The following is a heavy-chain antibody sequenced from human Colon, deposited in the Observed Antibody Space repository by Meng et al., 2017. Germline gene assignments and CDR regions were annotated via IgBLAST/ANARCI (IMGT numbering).Heavy chain of an antibody. V-gene: IGHV7-4-1*02. CDR3: VRHNGDSDFDY. D-gene: IGHD2-21*02. J-gene: IGHJ4*02. CDR1: GYSFRTYA. Sequence: QVQLVQSGSDLKKPGAAVKVSCKASGYSFRTYAINWVRQAPGQGLQWMGWINMYTGDPSYVEGFAGRFVFSLDISVRTAYLQISSLKAEDTAVYFCVRHNGDSDFDYWGQGTLVTVSS. CDR2: INMYTGDP.